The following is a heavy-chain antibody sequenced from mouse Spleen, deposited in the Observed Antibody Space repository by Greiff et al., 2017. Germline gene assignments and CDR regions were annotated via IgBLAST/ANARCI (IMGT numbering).Heavy chain of an antibody. D-gene: IGHD1-1*01. CDR3: ARDGSSRYYAMDY. CDR1: GYAFSSYW. J-gene: IGHJ4*01. CDR2: IYPGDGDT. V-gene: IGHV1-80*01. Sequence: VQLQQSGAELVKPGASVKISCKASGYAFSSYWMNWVKQRPGKGLEWIGQIYPGDGDTNYNGKFKGKATLTADKSSSTAYMQLSSLTSEDSAVYFCARDGSSRYYAMDYWGQGTSVTVSS.